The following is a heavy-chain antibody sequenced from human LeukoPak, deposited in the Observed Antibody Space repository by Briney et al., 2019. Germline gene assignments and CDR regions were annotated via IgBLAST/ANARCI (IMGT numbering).Heavy chain of an antibody. Sequence: PGASLRLSCAASGFTFSSYAMSWVRQAPGKGLEWVSAISGSGGSTYYADSVKGRFTISRDNSKNTLYLQMNSLRAEDTAVYYCAKDSRPTAGEGGAFDIWGQGTMVTVSS. V-gene: IGHV3-23*01. CDR2: ISGSGGST. CDR1: GFTFSSYA. D-gene: IGHD6-19*01. J-gene: IGHJ3*02. CDR3: AKDSRPTAGEGGAFDI.